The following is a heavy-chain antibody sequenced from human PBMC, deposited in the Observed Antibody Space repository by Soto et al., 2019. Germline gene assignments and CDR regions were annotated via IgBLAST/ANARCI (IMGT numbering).Heavy chain of an antibody. Sequence: PGGSLRLSCAASGFTVSSNYISWVRQAPGKGLEWVSVIYSGGSTYYADSVKGRFTISRDNSKNTLYLQMKSLRAEDTAVYYCARDRLGIAVAGSTYWGQGTLVTVSS. CDR2: IYSGGST. J-gene: IGHJ4*02. D-gene: IGHD6-19*01. V-gene: IGHV3-66*01. CDR1: GFTVSSNY. CDR3: ARDRLGIAVAGSTY.